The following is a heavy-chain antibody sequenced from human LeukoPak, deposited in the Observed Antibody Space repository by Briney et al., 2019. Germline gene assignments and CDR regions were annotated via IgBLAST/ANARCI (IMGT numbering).Heavy chain of an antibody. D-gene: IGHD5-18*01. V-gene: IGHV3-48*03. J-gene: IGHJ4*02. CDR3: ARGMGGIHLWFFDC. CDR2: ISSSGNTI. CDR1: GFSFSSYE. Sequence: PGGSLRLSCAASGFSFSSYEMNRVRQAPGKGLEWISYISSSGNTIYYTDSVKGRSTISRDNAKNSLYLQMNSLRAEDTAVYYCARGMGGIHLWFFDCWGQGTLVTVSS.